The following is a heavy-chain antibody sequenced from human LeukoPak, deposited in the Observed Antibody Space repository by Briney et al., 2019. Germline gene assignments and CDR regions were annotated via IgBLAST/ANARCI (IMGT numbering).Heavy chain of an antibody. CDR1: GYTFTSYG. CDR3: ARDKIGSGSYYSTYWDYYYYGMDV. D-gene: IGHD3-10*01. Sequence: GASVKVSCTASGYTFTSYGFSWVRPAPGQGLEWMGGIIPIFCTANYAQKFQGRVTITADESTSTAYMELSSLRSEDTAVYYCARDKIGSGSYYSTYWDYYYYGMDVWGQGTTVTVSS. CDR2: IIPIFCTA. J-gene: IGHJ6*02. V-gene: IGHV1-69*13.